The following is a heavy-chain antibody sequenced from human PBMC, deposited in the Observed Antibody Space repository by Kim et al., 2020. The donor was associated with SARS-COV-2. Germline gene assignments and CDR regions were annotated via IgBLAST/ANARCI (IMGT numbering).Heavy chain of an antibody. D-gene: IGHD3-10*01. CDR3: AKDQGDGVRGVEVGY. CDR2: ISGSGGIA. V-gene: IGHV3-23*01. J-gene: IGHJ4*02. CDR1: GFTFSSYA. Sequence: GGSLRLSCAASGFTFSSYAMSWVRQAPGKGLEKGSEISGSGGIAGYADSVKGRFTISRDNSKNTLYLQMNSLRAEDTAVYYCAKDQGDGVRGVEVGYWGQRTLVTVSS.